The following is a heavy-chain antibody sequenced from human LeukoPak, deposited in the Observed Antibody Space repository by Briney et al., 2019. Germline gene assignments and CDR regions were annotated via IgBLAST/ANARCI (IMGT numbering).Heavy chain of an antibody. D-gene: IGHD6-19*01. V-gene: IGHV3-30*18. CDR2: ISYDGSNK. CDR3: AKGSKAVLFTRDHYMDV. Sequence: GGSLRLSCAASGFTFSSYGMHWVRQAPGKGLEWVAVISYDGSNKYYADSVKGRFTISRDNSKNTLYLQMNSLRAEDTAVYFCAKGSKAVLFTRDHYMDVWGKGTTVTISS. J-gene: IGHJ6*03. CDR1: GFTFSSYG.